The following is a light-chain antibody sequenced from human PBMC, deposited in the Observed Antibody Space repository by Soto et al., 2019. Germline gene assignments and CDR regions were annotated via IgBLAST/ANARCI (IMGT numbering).Light chain of an antibody. CDR2: EVT. Sequence: QSALTQPASVSGSPGQPITISCTGTSSDVGAYNYVSWYQQQPGKAPKLIIYEVTNRPSGVSDRFSGSKSDNTASLTISGLQTEDEADYYCCSYVSSKTYLFGTGTKLTVL. J-gene: IGLJ1*01. CDR3: CSYVSSKTYL. CDR1: SSDVGAYNY. V-gene: IGLV2-14*03.